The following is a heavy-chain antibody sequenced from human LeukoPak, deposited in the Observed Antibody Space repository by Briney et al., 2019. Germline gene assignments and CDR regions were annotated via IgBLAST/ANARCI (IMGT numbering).Heavy chain of an antibody. D-gene: IGHD7-27*01. V-gene: IGHV1-18*01. CDR3: ARDWGSIKVIADY. CDR1: GYTFTSYG. J-gene: IGHJ4*02. CDR2: ISSNSDNT. Sequence: ASVNVSCKATGYTFTSYGISWVGQAPGQGLGWMGWISSNSDNTNYAQKLQGRVTMTTDTSTSTAYMELRSLRSDDTALYFCARDWGSIKVIADYWGQGTLVTVSS.